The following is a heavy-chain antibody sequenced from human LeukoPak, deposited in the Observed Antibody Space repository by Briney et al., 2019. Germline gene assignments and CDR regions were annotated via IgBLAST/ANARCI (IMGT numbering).Heavy chain of an antibody. CDR3: ARGRYYDYVWGSYPGTWFDP. Sequence: PSETLSLTCAVYGGSFSGYYWSWIRPPPGKGLEWIGEINHSRSTSYNQSLKSRVTISVDTSKNQFSLKLSSVTAADTAVYYCARGRYYDYVWGSYPGTWFDPWGQGTLVTVSS. D-gene: IGHD3-16*02. J-gene: IGHJ5*02. CDR2: INHSRST. CDR1: GGSFSGYY. V-gene: IGHV4-34*01.